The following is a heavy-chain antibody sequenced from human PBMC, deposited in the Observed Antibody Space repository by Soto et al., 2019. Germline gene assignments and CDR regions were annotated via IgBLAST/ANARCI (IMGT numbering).Heavy chain of an antibody. Sequence: LRLSCAASGFTFTRYSMNWVRQAPGKGLEWVSSISSTTNYIYYGDSMKGRFTISGDNAKNSLYLEMNSLRAEDTAVYYCARESEDLTSNFDYWGQGTLVTVSS. CDR2: ISSTTNYI. CDR1: GFTFTRYS. J-gene: IGHJ4*02. CDR3: ARESEDLTSNFDY. V-gene: IGHV3-21*06.